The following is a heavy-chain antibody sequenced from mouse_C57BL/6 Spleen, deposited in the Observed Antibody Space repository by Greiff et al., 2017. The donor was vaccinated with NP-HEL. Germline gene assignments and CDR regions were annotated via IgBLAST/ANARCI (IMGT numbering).Heavy chain of an antibody. V-gene: IGHV1-81*01. CDR3: ARDYSNYYAMDY. Sequence: VQLQQSGAELARPGASVKLSCKASGYTFTSYGISWVKQRTGQGLEWIGEIYPRSGNTYYNEKFKGKATLTADKSSSTAYMGLRSLTSEDSAVYFCARDYSNYYAMDYWGQGTSVTVSS. J-gene: IGHJ4*01. D-gene: IGHD2-5*01. CDR2: IYPRSGNT. CDR1: GYTFTSYG.